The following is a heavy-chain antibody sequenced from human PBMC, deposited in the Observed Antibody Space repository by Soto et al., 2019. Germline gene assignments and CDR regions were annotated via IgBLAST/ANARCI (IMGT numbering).Heavy chain of an antibody. J-gene: IGHJ6*02. Sequence: PGGSLRLSCAASGFTFSSYGMHWVRQAPGKGLEWVAVISYDGSNKYYADSVKGRFTISRDNSKNTLYLQMNSLRAEDTAVYYCAKSYGSGVAYSYYGMDVWGQGTTVTVSS. D-gene: IGHD3-10*01. CDR3: AKSYGSGVAYSYYGMDV. CDR2: ISYDGSNK. V-gene: IGHV3-30*18. CDR1: GFTFSSYG.